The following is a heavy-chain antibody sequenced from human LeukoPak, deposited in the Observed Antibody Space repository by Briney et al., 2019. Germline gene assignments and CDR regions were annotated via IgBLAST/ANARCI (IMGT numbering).Heavy chain of an antibody. J-gene: IGHJ3*02. CDR1: GFTFSLYY. Sequence: GGSLRLSCAASGFTFSLYYMNWISQAPGKGLEWLSYISDSSTYTNYADSVKGRFTISRDNAKNSLYLQMNSLRAEDTAVYYCARSTLAPDAFDIWGQGTMVTVSS. D-gene: IGHD1-1*01. CDR2: ISDSSTYT. CDR3: ARSTLAPDAFDI. V-gene: IGHV3-11*03.